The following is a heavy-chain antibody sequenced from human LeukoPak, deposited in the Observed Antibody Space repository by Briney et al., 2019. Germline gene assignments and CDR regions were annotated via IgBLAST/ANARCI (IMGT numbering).Heavy chain of an antibody. CDR3: AKARTVTTLLDY. D-gene: IGHD4-17*01. J-gene: IGHJ4*02. V-gene: IGHV3-23*01. CDR2: ISASGGTT. Sequence: PGGSLRPSCAASGFTFSTYAMSWVRQAPGKGLEWVAAISASGGTTNYADSVKGRCTFSRDNSKNTLYLEMNSLRAEDTAIYYCAKARTVTTLLDYWGQGTLVTVSS. CDR1: GFTFSTYA.